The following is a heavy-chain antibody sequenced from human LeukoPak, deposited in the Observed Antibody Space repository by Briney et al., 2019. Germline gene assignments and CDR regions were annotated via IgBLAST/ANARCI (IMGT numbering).Heavy chain of an antibody. D-gene: IGHD3-9*01. CDR2: IHHSGTT. J-gene: IGHJ6*03. V-gene: IGHV4-4*02. CDR1: GGSISSSNW. CDR3: ARTNYDILTGWEDYYYMDV. Sequence: MASETLSLTCTVSGGSISSSNWWSWVRQPPGKGLECIGEIHHSGTTNYNPSLNSRVIISVDKSKNQFSLKLSSVTAADTAVYYCARTNYDILTGWEDYYYMDVWGKGTTVTVSS.